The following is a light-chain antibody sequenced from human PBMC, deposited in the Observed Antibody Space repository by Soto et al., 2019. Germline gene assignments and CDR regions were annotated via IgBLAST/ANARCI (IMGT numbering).Light chain of an antibody. CDR1: NSDVGGYNY. CDR3: LSYSSSTSPYV. J-gene: IGLJ1*01. Sequence: QSALTQPASVSGSPGQSITISCTGTNSDVGGYNYVSWYQKHPGKAPRLLIYDVTHRPSGVSNRFSGSKSGNTASLTISGLQAEDEADYYCLSYSSSTSPYVLGTATKLTVL. CDR2: DVT. V-gene: IGLV2-14*03.